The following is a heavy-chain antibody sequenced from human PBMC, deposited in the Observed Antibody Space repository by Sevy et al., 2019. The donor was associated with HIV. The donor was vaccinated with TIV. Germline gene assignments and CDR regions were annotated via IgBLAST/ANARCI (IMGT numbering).Heavy chain of an antibody. Sequence: SETLSLTCTVSGDSISSGDYYYNWIRQPPGKALEWIGYIYFTGSTYCNPSLKSRVTISVDTSKNQFSLKLRSVTAADTAVYYCAREGMGQLLNGSGWSCFDYWGQGTLVTVSS. CDR2: IYFTGST. J-gene: IGHJ4*02. V-gene: IGHV4-30-4*01. D-gene: IGHD6-19*01. CDR1: GDSISSGDYY. CDR3: AREGMGQLLNGSGWSCFDY.